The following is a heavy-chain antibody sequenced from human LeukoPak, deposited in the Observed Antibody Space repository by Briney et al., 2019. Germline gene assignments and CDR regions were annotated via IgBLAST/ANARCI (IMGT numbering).Heavy chain of an antibody. CDR2: IGSSGTTI. J-gene: IGHJ4*02. CDR1: GFPFSFYE. D-gene: IGHD6-19*01. CDR3: ALLAVASDFDY. V-gene: IGHV3-48*03. Sequence: PGGSLRLSCAVSGFPFSFYEMNWVRQAPGKGLEWASNIGSSGTTIYYADSVKGRFSISRDNAKSSPYLQMNSLRVEDTAVYYCALLAVASDFDYWGQGALVTVSS.